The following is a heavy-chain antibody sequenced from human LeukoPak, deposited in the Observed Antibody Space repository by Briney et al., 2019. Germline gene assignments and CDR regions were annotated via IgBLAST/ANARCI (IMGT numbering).Heavy chain of an antibody. CDR2: MNPNSGNT. CDR1: GYTFTSYD. J-gene: IGHJ6*02. V-gene: IGHV1-8*01. CDR3: ASRGGYYYGMDV. Sequence: ASVKVSCKASGYTFTSYDINWVRQAAGQGVEWMGWMNPNSGNTGHAQKFQGRVTMTRNTSISTAYIELSSLRSEDTAVYYCASRGGYYYGMDVWGQGTTVTVSS.